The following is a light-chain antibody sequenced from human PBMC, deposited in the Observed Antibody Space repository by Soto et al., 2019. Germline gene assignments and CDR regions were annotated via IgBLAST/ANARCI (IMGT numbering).Light chain of an antibody. V-gene: IGLV1-47*01. Sequence: QSVLTQPPSASGTPGQGVTISCSRSTSNIGSNYVDWYQQLPGTAPNLLIYRNNQRPSGVPDRFSGSKYGTSASLDISGLRSDDEADYFCATWDDSLNGFYVFGTGTKVTVL. CDR2: RNN. J-gene: IGLJ1*01. CDR3: ATWDDSLNGFYV. CDR1: TSNIGSNY.